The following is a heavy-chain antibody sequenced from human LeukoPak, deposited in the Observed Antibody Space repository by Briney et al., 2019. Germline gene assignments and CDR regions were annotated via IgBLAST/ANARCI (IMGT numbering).Heavy chain of an antibody. CDR3: AREGGDYYDSSGYYYLIAFDY. Sequence: GGSLRLSCAASGFTFSSYEMNWVRQAPGKGLEWVSYISSSGSTIYYADSVKGRFTISRDNAENSLYLQMNSLRAEDTAVYYCAREGGDYYDSSGYYYLIAFDYWGQGTLVTVSS. CDR2: ISSSGSTI. CDR1: GFTFSSYE. J-gene: IGHJ4*02. D-gene: IGHD3-22*01. V-gene: IGHV3-48*03.